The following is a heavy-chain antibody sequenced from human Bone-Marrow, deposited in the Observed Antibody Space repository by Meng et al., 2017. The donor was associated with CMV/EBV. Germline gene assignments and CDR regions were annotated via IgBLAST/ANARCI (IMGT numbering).Heavy chain of an antibody. V-gene: IGHV4-4*07. CDR3: AIGRYCSGGSCYSEDY. D-gene: IGHD2-15*01. Sequence: SETLSLTCTVSGGSISSYYWSWIRQPAGKGLEWIGRIYTSGSTNYNPSLKSRVTMSVDTSKNQFSLKLSSVTAADTAVYYCAIGRYCSGGSCYSEDYWGQGTLVTVSS. CDR1: GGSISSYY. J-gene: IGHJ4*02. CDR2: IYTSGST.